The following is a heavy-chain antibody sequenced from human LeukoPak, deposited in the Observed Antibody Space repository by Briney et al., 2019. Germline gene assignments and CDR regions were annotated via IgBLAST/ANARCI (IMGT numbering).Heavy chain of an antibody. J-gene: IGHJ4*02. Sequence: PGGSLRLSCAASGFTFSSYAMSWVRQAPGKGLEWVSAIGGSGSSPYYADSVQGRFTISRDNSKNTLFLQMNSLRAEDTAVYYCAKDFGSSGYYSYYFDYWGQGTLVTVSS. D-gene: IGHD3-22*01. CDR2: IGGSGSSP. CDR3: AKDFGSSGYYSYYFDY. V-gene: IGHV3-23*01. CDR1: GFTFSSYA.